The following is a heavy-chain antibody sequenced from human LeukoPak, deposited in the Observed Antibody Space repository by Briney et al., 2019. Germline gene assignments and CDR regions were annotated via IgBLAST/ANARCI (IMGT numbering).Heavy chain of an antibody. CDR1: GGSISSSNW. V-gene: IGHV4-4*02. CDR3: ARGYRSRAFDI. Sequence: PSETLSLTCAVSGGSISSSNWWSWVRQPPGNGLEWIGEINHTGSTNYNPSLKSRVTISVDTSKNQFSLKLSSVTAADTAVYYCARGYRSRAFDIWGQGTMVTVSS. D-gene: IGHD5-18*01. J-gene: IGHJ3*02. CDR2: INHTGST.